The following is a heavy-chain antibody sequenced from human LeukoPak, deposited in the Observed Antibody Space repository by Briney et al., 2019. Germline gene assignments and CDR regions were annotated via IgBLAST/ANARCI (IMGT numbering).Heavy chain of an antibody. D-gene: IGHD1-26*01. V-gene: IGHV3-30*02. CDR3: AKEGGSNNYYYYYMDV. Sequence: GGSLRLSCAASGFTFSSYVMNWVRQAPAKGLEWVAFIRYDGSNKYYADSVKGRFTISRDNSRNTLYLQMNSLRAEDTAVYYCAKEGGSNNYYYYYMDVWGRGTTVTVSS. CDR1: GFTFSSYV. CDR2: IRYDGSNK. J-gene: IGHJ6*03.